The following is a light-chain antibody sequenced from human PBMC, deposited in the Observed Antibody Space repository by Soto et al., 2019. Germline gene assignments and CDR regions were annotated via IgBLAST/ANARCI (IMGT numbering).Light chain of an antibody. CDR3: CSYAGSYTWV. V-gene: IGLV2-11*01. CDR2: YVS. J-gene: IGLJ3*02. Sequence: QSALTQPRSVSGSPGQSVTISCTGTSSDVGGYNYVSWYQQHPGKAPKLMIYYVSKRPSGVPDRFSGSKSGNTASLTISGLQAEDEADYYCCSYAGSYTWVFGGGTKVTVL. CDR1: SSDVGGYNY.